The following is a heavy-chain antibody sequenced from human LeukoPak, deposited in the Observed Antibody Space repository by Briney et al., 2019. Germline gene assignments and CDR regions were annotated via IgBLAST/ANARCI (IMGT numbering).Heavy chain of an antibody. CDR2: INPSGGST. Sequence: ASVKVSCKASGYTFTSYYMHWVRQAPGQGLEWMGIINPSGGSTSYAQKFQGRVTMTRDTSTSTVYMEPSSLRSEDTAVYYCARDIGGYDHYYGMDVWGQGTTVTVSS. V-gene: IGHV1-46*01. CDR1: GYTFTSYY. J-gene: IGHJ6*02. D-gene: IGHD5-12*01. CDR3: ARDIGGYDHYYGMDV.